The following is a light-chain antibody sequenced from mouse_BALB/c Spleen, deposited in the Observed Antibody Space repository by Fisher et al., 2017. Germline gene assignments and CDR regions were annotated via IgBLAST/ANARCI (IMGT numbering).Light chain of an antibody. J-gene: IGKJ4*01. CDR1: SSVSSSY. CDR2: RTS. V-gene: IGKV4-58*01. Sequence: DIVMTQSTAIMAASLGEKVTMTCSASSSVSSSYLHWYQQKSGTSPKPLIHRTSNLASGVPARFSGSGSGTSYSLTISSMEAEDAATYYCQQWSSNPFTFGSGTKLEIK. CDR3: QQWSSNPFT.